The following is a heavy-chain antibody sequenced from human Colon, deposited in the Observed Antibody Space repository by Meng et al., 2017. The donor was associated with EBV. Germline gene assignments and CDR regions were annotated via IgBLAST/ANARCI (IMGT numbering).Heavy chain of an antibody. Sequence: QVQLQGSGPGPVKPSETLSLTCTVSGGSISSSHYYWGWVRQPPGKGLQWIGTIYHSGSTSYNPSLQSRVTMFVDTSKNQFSLMLTSVTATDTAVYYCARRRGGSGRDCWGQGTLVTVSS. CDR2: IYHSGST. V-gene: IGHV4-39*01. CDR3: ARRRGGSGRDC. J-gene: IGHJ4*02. CDR1: GGSISSSHYY. D-gene: IGHD3-10*01.